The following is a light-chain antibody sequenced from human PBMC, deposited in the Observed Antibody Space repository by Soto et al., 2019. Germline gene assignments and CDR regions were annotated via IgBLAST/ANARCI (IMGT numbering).Light chain of an antibody. Sequence: QSALTQPRSVSGSPGQSITISCTGTSSDVGVYNYVSWYQQHPGKAPKLMIYDVSKRPSGVPDRFSGSKSGDTASLTISGLQAEDEADYYCCSYAGRYTYVFGSGTKLTAL. CDR1: SSDVGVYNY. V-gene: IGLV2-11*01. J-gene: IGLJ1*01. CDR3: CSYAGRYTYV. CDR2: DVS.